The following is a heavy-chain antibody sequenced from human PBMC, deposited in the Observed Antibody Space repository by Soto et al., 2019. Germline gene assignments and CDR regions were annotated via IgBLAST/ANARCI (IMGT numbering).Heavy chain of an antibody. Sequence: SETLSLTCAVYGGSFSGYYWSWIRQPPGKGLEWIGEIYHSGSTNYNPSLKSRVTISVDTSKNQFSLKLSSVTAADTAVYYCARHFYSGSYFGHWFDPWGQGTLVTVSS. CDR2: IYHSGST. CDR3: ARHFYSGSYFGHWFDP. J-gene: IGHJ5*02. V-gene: IGHV4-34*01. D-gene: IGHD1-26*01. CDR1: GGSFSGYY.